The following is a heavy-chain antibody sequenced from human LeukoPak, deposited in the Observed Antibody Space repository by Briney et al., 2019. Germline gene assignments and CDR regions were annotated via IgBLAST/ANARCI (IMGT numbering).Heavy chain of an antibody. CDR3: AKDYDFLNGYYLFGY. CDR2: ISRDSDIR. Sequence: GGSLTLSCAASGFIFGRDSMNWVRQAPGRGLEWISYISRDSDIRYYADSVKGRFTISRDNSKNTLYLQMNSLRADDTAVYYCAKDYDFLNGYYLFGYWGQGTRVTVSS. D-gene: IGHD3-3*01. J-gene: IGHJ4*02. V-gene: IGHV3-23*01. CDR1: GFIFGRDS.